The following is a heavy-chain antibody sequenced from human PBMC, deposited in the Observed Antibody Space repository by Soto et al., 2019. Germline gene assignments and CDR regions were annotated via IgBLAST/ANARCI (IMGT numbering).Heavy chain of an antibody. J-gene: IGHJ6*02. V-gene: IGHV1-18*01. CDR2: ISTYNGNT. CDR3: ARDTQYYDFWSGYYTGYYYGMDV. D-gene: IGHD3-3*01. CDR1: GYTFTTYD. Sequence: ASVKVSCKASGYTFTTYDISWVRQAPGQGLEWMGRISTYNGNTNYPQSLQGWVTMTRDTSISTAYMELSRLRSDDTAVYYCARDTQYYDFWSGYYTGYYYGMDVWGQGTTVTSP.